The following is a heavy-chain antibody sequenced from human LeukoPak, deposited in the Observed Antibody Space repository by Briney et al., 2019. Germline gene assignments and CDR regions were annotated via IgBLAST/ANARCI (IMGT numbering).Heavy chain of an antibody. D-gene: IGHD3-10*01. Sequence: PGGSLRLSCAASGFTFSSYWMSWVRQAPGKGLEWVANIKQDGSEKYYVDSVKGRFTISRDNAKNSLYLQMNSLRAEDTAVYYCARSDNYYGSGSYYNEYWGQGTLVTVSS. CDR3: ARSDNYYGSGSYYNEY. V-gene: IGHV3-7*01. CDR1: GFTFSSYW. J-gene: IGHJ4*02. CDR2: IKQDGSEK.